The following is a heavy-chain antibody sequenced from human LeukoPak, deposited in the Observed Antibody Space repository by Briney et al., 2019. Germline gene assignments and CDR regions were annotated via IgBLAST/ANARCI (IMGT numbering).Heavy chain of an antibody. V-gene: IGHV4-34*01. CDR2: INHSGST. D-gene: IGHD6-19*01. CDR3: ARQGYSSGWFYFDF. J-gene: IGHJ4*02. Sequence: SETLSLTCAVYGGSFSGYYWSWIRQPPGKGLEWIGEINHSGSTNYNPSLKSRVTISVDTSKNQFSLKLSSVTAADTAVYFCARQGYSSGWFYFDFWGQGTLVTVSS. CDR1: GGSFSGYY.